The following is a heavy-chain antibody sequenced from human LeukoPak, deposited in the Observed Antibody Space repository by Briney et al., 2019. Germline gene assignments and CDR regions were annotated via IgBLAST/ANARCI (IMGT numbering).Heavy chain of an antibody. D-gene: IGHD3-3*01. CDR2: IIPIFGTA. V-gene: IGHV1-69*13. Sequence: ASVNVSCKASGYTFTSYAISWVRQAPGQGLEWMGGIIPIFGTANYAQKFQGRVTITADESTSTAYMELSSLRSEDTAVYYCARRPRNVLRFLEVGGFDPWGQGTLVTVSS. CDR1: GYTFTSYA. J-gene: IGHJ5*02. CDR3: ARRPRNVLRFLEVGGFDP.